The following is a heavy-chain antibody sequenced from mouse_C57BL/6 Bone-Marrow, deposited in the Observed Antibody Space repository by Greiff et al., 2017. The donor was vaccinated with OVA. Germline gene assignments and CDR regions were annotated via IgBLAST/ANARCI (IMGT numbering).Heavy chain of an antibody. V-gene: IGHV1-50*01. CDR1: GYTFTSYW. CDR2: IDPSDSYT. Sequence: QVQLQQPGAELVKPGASVKLSCKASGYTFTSYWMQWVKQRPGQGLEWIGEIDPSDSYTNYNQKFKGKATLTVDTSSSTDYMQLSSLTSEDSAVYYCARSPYYYAMDYWGQGTSVTVSS. CDR3: ARSPYYYAMDY. J-gene: IGHJ4*01.